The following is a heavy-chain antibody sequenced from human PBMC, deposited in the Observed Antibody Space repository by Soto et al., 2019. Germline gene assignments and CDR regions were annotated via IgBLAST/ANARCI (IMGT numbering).Heavy chain of an antibody. CDR1: GFTFSTYW. CDR3: ARGGLGAYSFDP. J-gene: IGHJ5*02. V-gene: IGHV3-74*01. D-gene: IGHD3-16*01. CDR2: IKGDESAT. Sequence: EVQLVESGGGLVQAGASLRLSCAASGFTFSTYWRHWVRQAPGKGLMWLSRIKGDESATNYADSVVGRFTISRDNAKNTVYLQVNSPRVEDTAVYYCARGGLGAYSFDPWGQGALVTVSS.